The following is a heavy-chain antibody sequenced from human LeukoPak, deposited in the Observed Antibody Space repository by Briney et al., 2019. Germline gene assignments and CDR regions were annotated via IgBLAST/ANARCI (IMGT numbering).Heavy chain of an antibody. CDR1: GYTFTTYY. CDR3: ARDHSGSQHWFDP. Sequence: ASVKVSCKASGYTFTTYYVHWVRQAPGQGLEWMGGINPSVGSTSYEQKFQGRVTMTRETSTSTVYMEMSSLRSEDTAVYYCARDHSGSQHWFDPWGQGTLVTVSS. CDR2: INPSVGST. V-gene: IGHV1-46*01. D-gene: IGHD1-26*01. J-gene: IGHJ5*02.